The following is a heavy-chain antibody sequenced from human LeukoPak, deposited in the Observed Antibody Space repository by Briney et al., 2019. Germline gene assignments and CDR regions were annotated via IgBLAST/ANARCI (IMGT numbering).Heavy chain of an antibody. CDR1: GFTFSRYA. V-gene: IGHV3-30*18. Sequence: GGSLRLSCATSGFTFSRYAMYWVRQAPGKGLEWVALISYDGSDKSYADSVKGRLIISRDKSKNTLYLQMNGLRPEDTAVNYCAKGGTIYDSTTYADFWGQGTLVTVSS. CDR3: AKGGTIYDSTTYADF. CDR2: ISYDGSDK. D-gene: IGHD2/OR15-2a*01. J-gene: IGHJ4*02.